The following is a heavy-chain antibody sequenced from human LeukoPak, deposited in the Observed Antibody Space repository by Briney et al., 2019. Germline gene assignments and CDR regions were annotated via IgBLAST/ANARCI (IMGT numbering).Heavy chain of an antibody. CDR2: IYSGGST. Sequence: PGGSLRLSCAASGFTFSSYSMNWVRQAPGKGLEWVSVIYSGGSTYYADSVKGRFTISRDNSKNTLYLQMNSLRAEDTAVYYCARGSGYDYPYFDYWGQGTLVTVSS. CDR1: GFTFSSYS. J-gene: IGHJ4*02. V-gene: IGHV3-53*01. D-gene: IGHD5-12*01. CDR3: ARGSGYDYPYFDY.